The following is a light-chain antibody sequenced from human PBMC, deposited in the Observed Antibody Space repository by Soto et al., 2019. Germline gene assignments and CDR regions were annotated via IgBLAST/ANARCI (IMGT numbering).Light chain of an antibody. CDR1: QSVSSN. CDR3: QQYNNWPPWT. J-gene: IGKJ1*01. V-gene: IGKV3-15*01. CDR2: GAS. Sequence: EIVMTQSPATLSVSPGERATLSCRASQSVSSNLAWYQRKPGQAPRLLIYGASTRATGIPARFSGSGSGTEFTLTIRSLQSEDFAVYYCQQYNNWPPWTFGQGTKLDIK.